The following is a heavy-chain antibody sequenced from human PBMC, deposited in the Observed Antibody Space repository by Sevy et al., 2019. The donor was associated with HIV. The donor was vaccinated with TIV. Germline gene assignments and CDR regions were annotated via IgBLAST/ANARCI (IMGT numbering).Heavy chain of an antibody. CDR1: GGSISSSSYY. Sequence: SETLSLTYSVSGGSISSSSYYWGWVRQPPGKGLEWIGTIYYSGSTYYNPSLKSRVTISVDTSKNQFSLRLSSVTAADTAVYYCARVFWTRLDYWGQGTLVTVSS. CDR2: IYYSGST. J-gene: IGHJ4*02. CDR3: ARVFWTRLDY. V-gene: IGHV4-39*01. D-gene: IGHD3-3*01.